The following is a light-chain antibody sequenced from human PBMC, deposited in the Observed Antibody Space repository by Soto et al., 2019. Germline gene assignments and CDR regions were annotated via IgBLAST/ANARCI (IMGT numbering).Light chain of an antibody. CDR2: AAS. V-gene: IGKV1-17*03. CDR3: LQHNTSPHT. Sequence: DTQMTQSPSAMSASVGDRVTITCRASRDITNYVAWFQQKPGQVPTRLIYAASSLHRGVPSRFSGSGSGTEFTLTSSSLQPEDFATYYCLQHNTSPHTFGQGTKLEIK. J-gene: IGKJ2*01. CDR1: RDITNY.